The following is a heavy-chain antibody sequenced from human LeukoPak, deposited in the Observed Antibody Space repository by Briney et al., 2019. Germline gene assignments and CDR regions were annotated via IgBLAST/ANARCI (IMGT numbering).Heavy chain of an antibody. CDR3: ARATGGSSTKSYYFDY. CDR2: ISSRGSTI. CDR1: GFTFSSYE. J-gene: IGHJ4*02. V-gene: IGHV3-48*03. Sequence: GGSLRLSCAASGFTFSSYEMNWVRQAPGKGLEWVSYISSRGSTIYYADSVKGRFTISRDNAKNSLYLQMNSLRAEDTAVYYCARATGGSSTKSYYFDYWGQGTRVTVSS. D-gene: IGHD6-6*01.